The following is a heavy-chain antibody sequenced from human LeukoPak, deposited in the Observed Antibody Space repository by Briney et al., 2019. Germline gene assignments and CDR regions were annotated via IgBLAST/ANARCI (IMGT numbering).Heavy chain of an antibody. CDR2: ISPSGGST. D-gene: IGHD4-23*01. CDR1: GYTFTSYY. CDR3: ARDRGYGGNSGWFDP. Sequence: ASVKVSCKASGYTFTSYYMHWVRQAPGQGLEWMGIISPSGGSTSYAQKFQGRVTMTRDTSTSTVYMELSSLRSEDTAVYYCARDRGYGGNSGWFDPWGQGTLVTVSS. V-gene: IGHV1-46*01. J-gene: IGHJ5*02.